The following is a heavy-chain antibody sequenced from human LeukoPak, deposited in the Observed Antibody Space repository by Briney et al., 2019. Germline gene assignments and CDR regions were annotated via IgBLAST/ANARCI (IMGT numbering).Heavy chain of an antibody. V-gene: IGHV6-1*01. CDR3: ARRRMVRGVIIILPFHDAFDI. CDR1: GDSVSSNSVA. Sequence: PSQTLSLTCAISGDSVSSNSVAWNWIRQSPSRGLEWLGRTYYRSKWYNDYAVSVKSRITINPDTSKNQFSLKLSSVTAADTAVYYCARRRMVRGVIIILPFHDAFDIWGQGTMVTVSS. D-gene: IGHD3-10*01. J-gene: IGHJ3*02. CDR2: TYYRSKWYN.